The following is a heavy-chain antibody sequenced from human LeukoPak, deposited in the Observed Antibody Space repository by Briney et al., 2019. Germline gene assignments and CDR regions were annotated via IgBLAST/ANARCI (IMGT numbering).Heavy chain of an antibody. Sequence: PGGSLRLSCAASGFTLSSYWMNWVRQAPGKGLVWVSRIASDGSSTTYADSVKGRFSISRDNAKNTLYLQMNSLRVEDTAVYYCARGRPHGNDYWGQGTLVTVSS. CDR3: ARGRPHGNDY. CDR2: IASDGSST. J-gene: IGHJ4*02. CDR1: GFTLSSYW. V-gene: IGHV3-74*01. D-gene: IGHD4-23*01.